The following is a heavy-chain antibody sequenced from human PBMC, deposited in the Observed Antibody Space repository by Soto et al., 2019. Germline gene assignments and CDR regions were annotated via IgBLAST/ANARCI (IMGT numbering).Heavy chain of an antibody. Sequence: QVQLVQSGAEVKKPGASVKVSFKASGYTFTGYYMHWLRQAPGQGLEWMGWINPNSGGTNYAQKFQGWVTMTRDTSISTAYMELSRLRSDDTAVYYCARWVGDYLRAFQHWGQGTLVTVSS. CDR3: ARWVGDYLRAFQH. CDR1: GYTFTGYY. V-gene: IGHV1-2*04. CDR2: INPNSGGT. J-gene: IGHJ1*01. D-gene: IGHD4-17*01.